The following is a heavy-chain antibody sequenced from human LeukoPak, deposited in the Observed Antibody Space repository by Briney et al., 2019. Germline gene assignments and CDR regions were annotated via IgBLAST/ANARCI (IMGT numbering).Heavy chain of an antibody. CDR2: IYHSGST. V-gene: IGHV4-39*01. CDR1: GGSISSSFYY. D-gene: IGHD4-17*01. J-gene: IGHJ5*02. CDR3: ARRYGP. Sequence: SETLSLTCTVSGGSISSSFYYWGWIRQPPGKGLEWTGSIYHSGSTYYNPSLKSRVTISVDTSRNQFSLNLSSVTAADTAVYYCARRYGPWGQGTLVAVSS.